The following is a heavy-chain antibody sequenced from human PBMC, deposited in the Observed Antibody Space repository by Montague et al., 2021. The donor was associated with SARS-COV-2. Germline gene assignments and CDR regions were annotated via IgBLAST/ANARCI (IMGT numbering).Heavy chain of an antibody. V-gene: IGHV4-39*06. J-gene: IGHJ6*02. CDR3: ARDIRIPLLIVIQGYGRDV. CDR2: IYYSGST. CDR1: GASISSSSSY. Sequence: SETLSLTCTVSGASISSSSSYWGWIRQPPGMGLEWIGSIYYSGSTYYNPSLKSRITILVDTSKNQFPLRLTSVTAADTAVYYCARDIRIPLLIVIQGYGRDVWGQGTTVTVSS. D-gene: IGHD3-22*01.